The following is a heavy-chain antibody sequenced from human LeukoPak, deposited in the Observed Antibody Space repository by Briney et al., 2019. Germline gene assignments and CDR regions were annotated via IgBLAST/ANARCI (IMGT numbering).Heavy chain of an antibody. CDR3: ARDGVYYDSSGYIDY. J-gene: IGHJ4*02. V-gene: IGHV4-59*01. CDR1: GGSISSYY. Sequence: PSETLSLTCTVSGGSISSYYWSWIRQPPGKGLEWIGYIYYSGSTNYNPSLKSRVTVSVDTSKNQFSLKLSSVTAADTAVYYCARDGVYYDSSGYIDYWGQGTLVTVSS. CDR2: IYYSGST. D-gene: IGHD3-22*01.